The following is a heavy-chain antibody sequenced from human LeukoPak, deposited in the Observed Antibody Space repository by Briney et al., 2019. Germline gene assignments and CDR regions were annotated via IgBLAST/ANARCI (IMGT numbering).Heavy chain of an antibody. V-gene: IGHV3-48*01. CDR3: TTIPF. Sequence: GGSLRLSCAASGFSFSNYSMNWVRQAPGKGLEWVSYITSSSNIIYYADSVKGRFTISRDNAKNSLYLQMNSLRAEDTAVYYCTTIPFWGQGTLVTVSS. J-gene: IGHJ4*02. CDR1: GFSFSNYS. D-gene: IGHD2-2*02. CDR2: ITSSSNII.